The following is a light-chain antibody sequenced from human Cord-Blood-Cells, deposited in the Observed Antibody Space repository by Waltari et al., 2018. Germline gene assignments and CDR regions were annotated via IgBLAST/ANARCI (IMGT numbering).Light chain of an antibody. V-gene: IGLV6-57*01. Sequence: NFMLTQPHSVSESPGKTVTIPCTRSSGSIASNYVHWYQQRPCSSPTTVIYEDNQRPSGVPDRFSGSSDSSSNSASLTISGLKTEDEADYYCQSYDSSNHVVFGGGTKLTVL. CDR2: EDN. CDR3: QSYDSSNHVV. J-gene: IGLJ2*01. CDR1: SGSIASNY.